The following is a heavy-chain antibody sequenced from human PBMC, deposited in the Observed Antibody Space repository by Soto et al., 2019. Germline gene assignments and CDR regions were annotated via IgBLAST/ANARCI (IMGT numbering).Heavy chain of an antibody. Sequence: ASVKVSCKASGYTLTTYSMHWVRQAPGQRLEWMGWMNPLNGDTKYSQRFQGRLTIIRDTSASTAYMELSSLRSEDTAIYYCARGTSGAFDIWGQGTMVTVSS. CDR2: MNPLNGDT. CDR1: GYTLTTYS. J-gene: IGHJ3*02. CDR3: ARGTSGAFDI. V-gene: IGHV1-3*01. D-gene: IGHD6-19*01.